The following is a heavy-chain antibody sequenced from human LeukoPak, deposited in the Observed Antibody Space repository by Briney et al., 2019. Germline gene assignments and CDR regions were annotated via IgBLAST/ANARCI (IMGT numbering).Heavy chain of an antibody. CDR3: AGNLYSSSWSDY. CDR2: IYSDGRT. Sequence: GGSLRLSCAASGFTVTNNYMTWVRQAPGKALDWGSVIYSDGRTSYADSVKDRFIISRDNSKNTLYLQMNSLKPEDTALYYCAGNLYSSSWSDYWGRGTLVTVSS. D-gene: IGHD6-13*01. CDR1: GFTVTNNY. J-gene: IGHJ4*02. V-gene: IGHV3-53*01.